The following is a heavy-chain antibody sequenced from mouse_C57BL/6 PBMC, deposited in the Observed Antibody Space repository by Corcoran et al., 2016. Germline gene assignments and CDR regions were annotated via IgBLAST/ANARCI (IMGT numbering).Heavy chain of an antibody. D-gene: IGHD1-1*01. CDR1: GYAFSSYW. Sequence: QVQLQQSGAELVKPGASVKISCKASGYAFSSYWMNWVKQRPGKGLEWIGQIYPGDGDTNYNGKFKGKATLTADKSSSTAYMQLSSLTSEDSAVYFCARSHTVVAEGAMDYWGQGTSVTVSS. CDR3: ARSHTVVAEGAMDY. CDR2: IYPGDGDT. V-gene: IGHV1-80*01. J-gene: IGHJ4*01.